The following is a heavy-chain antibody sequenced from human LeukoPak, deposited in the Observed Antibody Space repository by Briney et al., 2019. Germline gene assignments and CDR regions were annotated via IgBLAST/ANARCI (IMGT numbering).Heavy chain of an antibody. CDR2: IYYSGST. CDR3: ARDSGDGYNVNWFDP. Sequence: SETLSLTCTVSGVSISSSNSYWGWIRQPPGKGLEWIGSIYYSGSTYYNPSLKSRVTISVDTSKNQFSLKLSSVTAADTAVYYCARDSGDGYNVNWFDPWGQGTLVTVSS. V-gene: IGHV4-39*07. CDR1: GVSISSSNSY. J-gene: IGHJ5*02. D-gene: IGHD5-24*01.